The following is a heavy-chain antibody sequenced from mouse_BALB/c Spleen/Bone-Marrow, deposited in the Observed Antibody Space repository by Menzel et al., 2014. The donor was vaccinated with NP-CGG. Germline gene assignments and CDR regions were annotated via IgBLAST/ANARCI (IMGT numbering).Heavy chain of an antibody. CDR2: ILPGSGST. V-gene: IGHV1-9*01. CDR3: ARNGNCPAWFAY. CDR1: GYTFSSYW. Sequence: QAQLQQSGAELMKPGASVKISCKATGYTFSSYWIEWVKQRPGHGLEWIGEILPGSGSTNYNEKFKGKATFTADTSSNTAYMQLSSLTSEDSAVYYCARNGNCPAWFAYWGQGTLVTVSA. D-gene: IGHD2-1*01. J-gene: IGHJ3*01.